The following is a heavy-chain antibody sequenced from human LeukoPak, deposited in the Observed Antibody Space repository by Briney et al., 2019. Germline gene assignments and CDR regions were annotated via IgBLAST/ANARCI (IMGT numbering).Heavy chain of an antibody. CDR3: ARALPSYCGGDCSRRAFDY. D-gene: IGHD2-21*02. V-gene: IGHV4-30-4*08. CDR2: IYYSGST. Sequence: PSETLSLTCTVSGGSISSGDYYWRWIRQPPGTGLEWIAYIYYSGSTYYNPSLKSRITISVYTSKNQFSLKLSSVTAADTAVYYCARALPSYCGGDCSRRAFDYWGQGTLVTVSS. J-gene: IGHJ4*02. CDR1: GGSISSGDYY.